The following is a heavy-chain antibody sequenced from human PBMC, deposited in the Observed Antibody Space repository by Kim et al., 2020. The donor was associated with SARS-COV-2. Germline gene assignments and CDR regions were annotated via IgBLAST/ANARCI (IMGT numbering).Heavy chain of an antibody. Sequence: ASVKVSCKASGYTFTSYAMNWVRQAPGQGLEWMGWINTNTGNPTYAQGFTGRFVFSLDTSVSTAYLQISSLKAEDTAVYYCARAFQGVIIFGAPYDYMDVWGKGTTVTVSS. D-gene: IGHD3-10*01. CDR2: INTNTGNP. J-gene: IGHJ6*03. CDR1: GYTFTSYA. CDR3: ARAFQGVIIFGAPYDYMDV. V-gene: IGHV7-4-1*02.